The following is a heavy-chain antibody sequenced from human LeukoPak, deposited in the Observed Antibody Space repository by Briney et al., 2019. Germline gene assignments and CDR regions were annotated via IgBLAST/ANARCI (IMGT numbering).Heavy chain of an antibody. V-gene: IGHV1-69*06. CDR3: ARGREYSGYEDYFDY. J-gene: IGHJ4*02. CDR2: IIPIFGTA. CDR1: GGTFSSYA. D-gene: IGHD5-12*01. Sequence: SVKVSCTASGGTFSSYAISWVRQAPGQGLEWMGGIIPIFGTANYAQKFQGRVTITADKSTSTAYMELSSLRSEDTAVYYCARGREYSGYEDYFDYWGQGTLVTVSS.